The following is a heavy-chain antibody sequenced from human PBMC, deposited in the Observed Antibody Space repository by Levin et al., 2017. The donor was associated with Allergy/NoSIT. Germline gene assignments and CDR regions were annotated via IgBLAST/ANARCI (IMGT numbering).Heavy chain of an antibody. CDR3: ARNLWFGDPYYYYYGMDV. Sequence: SVKVSCKASGGTFSSYAISWVRQAPGQGLEWMGGIIPIFGTANYAQKFQGRVTITADESTSTAYMELSSLRSEDTAVYYCARNLWFGDPYYYYYGMDVWGQGTTVTVSS. CDR2: IIPIFGTA. CDR1: GGTFSSYA. V-gene: IGHV1-69*13. J-gene: IGHJ6*02. D-gene: IGHD3-10*01.